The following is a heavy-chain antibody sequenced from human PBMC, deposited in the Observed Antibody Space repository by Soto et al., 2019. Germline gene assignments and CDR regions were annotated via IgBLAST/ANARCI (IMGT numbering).Heavy chain of an antibody. CDR2: INHSGST. V-gene: IGHV4-34*01. Sequence: SETLSLTCAVYGGSFSGYYWSWIRQPPGKGLEWIGEINHSGSTNYNPSLKSRVTISVDTSKNQFSLKLSSVTAADTAVYYCAREHYYGSGSYYSYWGHGTLVTVSS. CDR1: GGSFSGYY. D-gene: IGHD3-10*01. CDR3: AREHYYGSGSYYSY. J-gene: IGHJ4*01.